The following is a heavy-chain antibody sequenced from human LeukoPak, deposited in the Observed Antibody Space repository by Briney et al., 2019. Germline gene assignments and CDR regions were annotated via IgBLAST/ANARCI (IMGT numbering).Heavy chain of an antibody. CDR1: GGSISSGGYY. Sequence: SETLSLTCTVSGGSISSGGYYWSWIRQHPGKGLEWTGYIYYSGSTYYNPSLKSRVTISVDTSKNQFSLKLSSVTAADTAVYYCARDSGPRPYYYYYMDVWGKGTTVTVSS. V-gene: IGHV4-31*03. J-gene: IGHJ6*03. D-gene: IGHD3-10*01. CDR3: ARDSGPRPYYYYYMDV. CDR2: IYYSGST.